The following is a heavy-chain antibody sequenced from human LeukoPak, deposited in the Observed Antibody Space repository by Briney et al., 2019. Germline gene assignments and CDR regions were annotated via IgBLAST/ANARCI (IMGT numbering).Heavy chain of an antibody. D-gene: IGHD3-10*01. CDR3: AREGGSGSRYGWGYYYMDV. Sequence: PGGSLRLSCAASGFTFDDYGVSWVRQAPGKGLEWVSGINWNGGSTGYADSVKSRFTISRDNAKNSLYLQMNSLRAEDTALYYCAREGGSGSRYGWGYYYMDVWGKGTTVAVSS. J-gene: IGHJ6*03. CDR1: GFTFDDYG. V-gene: IGHV3-20*04. CDR2: INWNGGST.